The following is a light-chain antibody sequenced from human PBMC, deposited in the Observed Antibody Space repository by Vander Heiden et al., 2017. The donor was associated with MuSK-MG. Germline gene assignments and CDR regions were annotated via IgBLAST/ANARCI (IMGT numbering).Light chain of an antibody. CDR3: ASHGGSNNFVI. J-gene: IGLJ2*01. V-gene: IGLV2-8*01. CDR2: EVS. CDR1: SSDVGGYNY. Sequence: QSALTQPPSASGSPGQSVTISCTGTSSDVGGYNYVSWYQKHPGKAPNLMIFEVSKRPSGVPDRFSGSKSGNTASLTVSGLQAEDEADYYCASHGGSNNFVIFGGGTKVTVL.